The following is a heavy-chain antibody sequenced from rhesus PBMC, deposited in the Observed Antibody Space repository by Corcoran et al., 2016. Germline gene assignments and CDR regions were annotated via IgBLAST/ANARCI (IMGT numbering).Heavy chain of an antibody. J-gene: IGHJ4*01. CDR1: GGSISSDYYY. CDR2: ITSRGSP. CDR3: TRASTYTYSSDY. Sequence: QVQLQESGPGLVKPSETLSLTCAVSGGSISSDYYYWSLIRQPPGKGLEWIGYITSRGSPSHSPSLKGRVSMSTDTSKNQLSLKLSSGTAADTAVYYWTRASTYTYSSDYWGQGVLVTVST. V-gene: IGHV4-122*02. D-gene: IGHD5-12*01.